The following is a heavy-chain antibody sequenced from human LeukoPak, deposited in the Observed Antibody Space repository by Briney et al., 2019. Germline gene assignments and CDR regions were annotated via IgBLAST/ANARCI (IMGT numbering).Heavy chain of an antibody. CDR1: GFTFSSYA. CDR3: AKAPIVVVPAAKEYFQH. Sequence: PGGSLRLSCAASGFTFSSYAMSWVRQAPGKGLEWVSAISGSGGSTYYADSVKGRFTISRDNSKNTLYLQMNSLRAEDTAVYYCAKAPIVVVPAAKEYFQHWGQGTLVTVSS. J-gene: IGHJ1*01. D-gene: IGHD2-2*01. V-gene: IGHV3-23*01. CDR2: ISGSGGST.